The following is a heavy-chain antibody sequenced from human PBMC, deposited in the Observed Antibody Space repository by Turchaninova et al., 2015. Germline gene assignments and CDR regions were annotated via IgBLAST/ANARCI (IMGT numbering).Heavy chain of an antibody. J-gene: IGHJ4*02. Sequence: HITLKEPGPTLVKPTQTPTAPCPTSTRSSSFSVYLLTTKGRGGCGTRHTPRTAQEVLALLYWDGDQRYSPSLKSSLTIAKDTSKNQVVLTMTNMDPVDTATYYCAHRMVIVATISDLGGFDYWGQGTLVTVSS. V-gene: IGHV2-5*02. CDR1: VYLLTTKGRG. D-gene: IGHD5-12*01. CDR2: LYWDGDQ. CDR3: AHRMVIVATISDLGGFDY.